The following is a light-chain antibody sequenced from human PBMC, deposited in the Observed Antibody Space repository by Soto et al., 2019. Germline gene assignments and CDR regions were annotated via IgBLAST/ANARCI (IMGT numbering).Light chain of an antibody. CDR1: SSNIGSHT. CDR3: AAWDDTLNAAV. Sequence: QSVLTQPYSASGTPGQRVTISCSGSSSNIGSHTLNWYQQLPGSAPSLLIYSDNQRPSGVPDRFSGSTSGTSASLAISGLQSEDEAEYYCAAWDDTLNAAVFGGGTKLNVL. V-gene: IGLV1-44*01. CDR2: SDN. J-gene: IGLJ2*01.